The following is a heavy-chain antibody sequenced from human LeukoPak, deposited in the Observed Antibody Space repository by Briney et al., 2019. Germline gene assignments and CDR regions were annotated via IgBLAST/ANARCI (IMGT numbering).Heavy chain of an antibody. J-gene: IGHJ4*02. CDR3: AREWYDYGGDSEGY. D-gene: IGHD4-23*01. V-gene: IGHV3-30-3*01. Sequence: PGRSLRLSCAASGFTFSIFAMHWVRQAPGKGLEWVAVISYDESTKYYADSVKGRFTISRDNSKKSPYLQMNSLRIEDTAVYYCAREWYDYGGDSEGYWGQGTLVSVSS. CDR1: GFTFSIFA. CDR2: ISYDESTK.